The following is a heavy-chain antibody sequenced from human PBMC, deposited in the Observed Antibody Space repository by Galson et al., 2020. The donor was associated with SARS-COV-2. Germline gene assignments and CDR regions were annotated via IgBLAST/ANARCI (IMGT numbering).Heavy chain of an antibody. Sequence: ETSETLSLTCTVPGGSISSYYWSWIRQPAGKGLEWIGRIYSSGSTNYNPSLKSRVTMSVDTSKNQFSLRLSSVTAADRAVYYCAREVPGQYSSGWKAYYFDYWGQGILVTVSS. CDR2: IYSSGST. J-gene: IGHJ4*02. V-gene: IGHV4-4*07. CDR3: AREVPGQYSSGWKAYYFDY. CDR1: GGSISSYY. D-gene: IGHD6-19*01.